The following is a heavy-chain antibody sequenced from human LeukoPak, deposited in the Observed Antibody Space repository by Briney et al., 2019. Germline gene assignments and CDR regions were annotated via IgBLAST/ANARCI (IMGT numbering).Heavy chain of an antibody. Sequence: ASVKVSCKASGGTFSSYAISWVGQPPGKGLEWMGRIIPILGIANYAQKFQGRVTMTRNTSISTAYMELSSLRSEDTAVYYCARSQIAEHWGRGTLVTVSS. CDR2: IIPILGIA. CDR3: ARSQIAEH. CDR1: GGTFSSYA. V-gene: IGHV1-69*04. J-gene: IGHJ1*01. D-gene: IGHD3-22*01.